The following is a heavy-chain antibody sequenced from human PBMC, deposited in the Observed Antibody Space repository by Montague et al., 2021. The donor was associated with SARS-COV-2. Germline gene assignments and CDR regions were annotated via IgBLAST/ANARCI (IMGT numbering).Heavy chain of an antibody. Sequence: SETLSLTCTVSGGSITNNIDYWSWIRQPPGKVLEWIGSIYYTGNNYYNPSLKSRVTTSVATSKNHFTLKMSSVTAAETAVYYCARLKRYFDSSGSPSAFDFWGKGTKVTVSS. J-gene: IGHJ3*01. D-gene: IGHD3-22*01. CDR3: ARLKRYFDSSGSPSAFDF. V-gene: IGHV4-39*02. CDR1: GGSITNNIDY. CDR2: IYYTGNN.